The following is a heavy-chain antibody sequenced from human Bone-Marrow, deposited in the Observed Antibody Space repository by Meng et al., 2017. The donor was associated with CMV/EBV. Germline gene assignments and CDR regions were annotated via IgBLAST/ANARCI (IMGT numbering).Heavy chain of an antibody. Sequence: SVKVSCKASGGTFSSYAISWVRQAPGQGREWMGGIIPIFGTANYAQKFQGRVTITTDESTSTAYMELSSLRSEDTAVYYCARVGYSSSWSFDYWGQGTRVTVSS. D-gene: IGHD6-13*01. CDR1: GGTFSSYA. V-gene: IGHV1-69*05. CDR2: IIPIFGTA. CDR3: ARVGYSSSWSFDY. J-gene: IGHJ4*02.